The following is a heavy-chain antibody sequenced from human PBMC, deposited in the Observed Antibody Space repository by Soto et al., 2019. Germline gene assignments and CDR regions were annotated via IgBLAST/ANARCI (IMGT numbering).Heavy chain of an antibody. CDR3: ARDGGRHSGGIDY. CDR1: GCTFSSYS. Sequence: GASVKVSCKASGCTFSSYSINWVRQAPGQGLEWMGEIIPILGTANYAQKFQGRVTITADESTSTAYMELSSLRSEDTAVYYCARDGGRHSGGIDYWGQGTLVTVSS. D-gene: IGHD1-26*01. CDR2: IIPILGTA. J-gene: IGHJ4*02. V-gene: IGHV1-69*13.